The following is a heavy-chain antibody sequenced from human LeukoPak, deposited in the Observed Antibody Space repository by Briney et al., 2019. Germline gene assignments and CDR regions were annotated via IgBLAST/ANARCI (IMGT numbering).Heavy chain of an antibody. Sequence: GGSLRLSCAASGFTFSSYSMNWVRQAPGKGLEWVSSISSSSSYIYYADSVKGRFTISRDNSKNTLYLQMNSLRAEDTAVYYCARVPDGYNLGSYFDPWGQGTLVTVS. CDR1: GFTFSSYS. D-gene: IGHD5-24*01. CDR3: ARVPDGYNLGSYFDP. V-gene: IGHV3-21*04. CDR2: ISSSSSYI. J-gene: IGHJ5*02.